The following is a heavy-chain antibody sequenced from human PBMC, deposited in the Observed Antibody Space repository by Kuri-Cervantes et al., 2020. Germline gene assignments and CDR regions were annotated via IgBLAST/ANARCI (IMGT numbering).Heavy chain of an antibody. CDR2: IKHDVSEK. Sequence: GGSLRLSCAASGFSFSNYWMTWVRQAPGKGLEWVASIKHDVSEKHFVDSVKGRFSISRDNARNSLFLQMNSLRAEDTAVYYCAREGRDSSSLWAFDIWGQGTMVTVSS. CDR1: GFSFSNYW. CDR3: AREGRDSSSLWAFDI. D-gene: IGHD3-22*01. J-gene: IGHJ3*02. V-gene: IGHV3-7*03.